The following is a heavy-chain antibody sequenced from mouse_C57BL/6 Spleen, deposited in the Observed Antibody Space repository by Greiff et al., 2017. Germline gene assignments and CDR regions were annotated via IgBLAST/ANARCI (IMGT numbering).Heavy chain of an antibody. D-gene: IGHD1-1*01. CDR1: GYTFTDYE. CDR2: IDPETGGT. J-gene: IGHJ3*01. V-gene: IGHV1-15*01. CDR3: TRPNYYGSSYPIFAY. Sequence: QVQLQQSGAELVRPGASVTLSCKASGYTFTDYEMHWVKQTPVHGLEWIGAIDPETGGTAYNQKFKGKAILTADKSSSTAYMELRSLTSEDSAVYYCTRPNYYGSSYPIFAYWGQGTLVTVSA.